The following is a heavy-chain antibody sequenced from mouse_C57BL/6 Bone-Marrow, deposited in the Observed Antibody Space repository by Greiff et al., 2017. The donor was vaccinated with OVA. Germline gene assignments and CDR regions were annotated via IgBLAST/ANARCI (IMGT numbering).Heavy chain of an antibody. V-gene: IGHV2-2*01. Sequence: VQLQQSGPGLVQPSQSLSITCTVSGFSLTSYGVHWVRQSPGKGLEWLGVIWSGGSTDYNAAFISRLSISKDNSKSQVFFKMNSLQADDTAIYYCARLGRAMDYWGQGTSVTVSP. D-gene: IGHD4-1*01. CDR3: ARLGRAMDY. J-gene: IGHJ4*01. CDR1: GFSLTSYG. CDR2: IWSGGST.